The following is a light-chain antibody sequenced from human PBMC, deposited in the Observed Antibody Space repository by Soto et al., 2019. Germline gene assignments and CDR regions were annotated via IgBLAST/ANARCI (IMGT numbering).Light chain of an antibody. CDR2: WAS. J-gene: IGKJ3*01. CDR3: QQYYSTPPT. CDR1: QSVLYSSNNKNY. V-gene: IGKV4-1*01. Sequence: DIVMTQSPDSLAVSLGERATINCKSSQSVLYSSNNKNYLDWYQQKPGQPPKLLIYWASTRESGVPDRFSGSGSGTDFTLTIRSLEAEDVAIYYCQQYYSTPPTFGPGTKVDIK.